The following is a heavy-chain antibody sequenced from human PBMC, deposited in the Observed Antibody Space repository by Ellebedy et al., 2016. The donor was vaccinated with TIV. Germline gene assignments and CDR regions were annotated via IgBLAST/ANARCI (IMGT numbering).Heavy chain of an antibody. CDR2: INAGDGTT. Sequence: AASVKVSCKASGYSFSDYPLHWVRQAPGQSLEWMGWINAGDGTTKYSQKFQGRVTIARDTSASTAYMDLGSLTSEDTAVYYCAKDINPEGNSHYCLDSWGQGTLVIVSS. D-gene: IGHD4-23*01. J-gene: IGHJ4*02. V-gene: IGHV1-3*01. CDR1: GYSFSDYP. CDR3: AKDINPEGNSHYCLDS.